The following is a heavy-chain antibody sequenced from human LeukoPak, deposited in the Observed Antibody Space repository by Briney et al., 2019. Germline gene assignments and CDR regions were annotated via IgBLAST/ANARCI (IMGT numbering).Heavy chain of an antibody. V-gene: IGHV1-46*01. D-gene: IGHD2-2*01. J-gene: IGHJ6*04. CDR1: GYTFTSYY. CDR2: INPSGGST. CDR3: ARDANDIVVVPAALDV. Sequence: ASVKVSCKASGYTFTSYYMHWVRQAPGQGLEWMGIINPSGGSTLYAQKFQGRVTMTRDMSTSTVYMELSSLRSEDTAVYYCARDANDIVVVPAALDVWGKGTTVTVSS.